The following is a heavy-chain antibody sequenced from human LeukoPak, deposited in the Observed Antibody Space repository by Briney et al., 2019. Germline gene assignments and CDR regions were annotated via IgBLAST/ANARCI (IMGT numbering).Heavy chain of an antibody. Sequence: PGGSLRLSCAASGFMFGSFWMSWVRQAPGKGLGWVAKINQDGSEKHYVDSVKGRFTISRDNGKHSLYLQMNSLRAEDTAVYYCARDLTMVRGVSFDYWGQGTLVTVSS. CDR1: GFMFGSFW. CDR2: INQDGSEK. CDR3: ARDLTMVRGVSFDY. D-gene: IGHD3-10*01. V-gene: IGHV3-7*04. J-gene: IGHJ4*02.